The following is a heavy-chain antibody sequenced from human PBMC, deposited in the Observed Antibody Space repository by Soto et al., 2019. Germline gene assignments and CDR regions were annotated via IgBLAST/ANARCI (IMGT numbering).Heavy chain of an antibody. CDR3: AREPNESFYFDY. V-gene: IGHV1-46*01. CDR2: LRPRTGNT. Sequence: QVHLVQSGAEVKKPGASVKVSCKASGYTFTNYYIHWLRQAPGQGLEWLGILRPRTGNTGYAQRVQGRVTMTRDTSTGTVYMELTSLKSDDTAVYYCAREPNESFYFDYWGQGTQVTVSS. J-gene: IGHJ4*02. CDR1: GYTFTNYY.